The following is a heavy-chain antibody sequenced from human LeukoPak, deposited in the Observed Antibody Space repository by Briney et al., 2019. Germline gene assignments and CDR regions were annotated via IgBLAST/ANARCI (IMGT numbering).Heavy chain of an antibody. CDR2: ISYDGSNK. CDR3: ARDMKDTAMAFDY. Sequence: GGSLRLSCAASGFTFSSYAMHWVRQAPGKGLEWVAVISYDGSNKYYAESVKGRFTISRDNSKNTLYLQMNSLRAQDTAVYYCARDMKDTAMAFDYWGQGTLVTVSS. CDR1: GFTFSSYA. J-gene: IGHJ4*02. D-gene: IGHD5-18*01. V-gene: IGHV3-30*01.